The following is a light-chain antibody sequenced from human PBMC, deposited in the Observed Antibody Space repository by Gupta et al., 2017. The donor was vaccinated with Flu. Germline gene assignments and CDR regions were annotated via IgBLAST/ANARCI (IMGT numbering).Light chain of an antibody. CDR2: ARS. Sequence: DIVMTKTPLSQPVTPGEPASISCTSSQSLLDSHDGNTYLDWYLQKPGQSPQLLIYARSYRASGVPDRFSGSGSATDFTLKISRVEAEDVGVYCRMPSIEFPWTFGQGTKVEIK. V-gene: IGKV2-40*01. J-gene: IGKJ1*01. CDR3: MPSIEFPWT. CDR1: QSLLDSHDGNTY.